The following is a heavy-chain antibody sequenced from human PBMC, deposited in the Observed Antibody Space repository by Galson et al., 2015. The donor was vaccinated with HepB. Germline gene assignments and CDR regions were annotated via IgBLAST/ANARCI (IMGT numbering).Heavy chain of an antibody. J-gene: IGHJ5*02. V-gene: IGHV2-70*11. CDR2: IDWDDDK. CDR3: ARTVYYSSSGGGYNWFDP. CDR1: GFSLSTSGMC. D-gene: IGHD3-10*01. Sequence: PALVKPTQTLTLPCTFFGFSLSTSGMCVNWIRQPPGKALEWLARIDWDDDKTYSTSLKTRLTISKDTSKNQVVLTVTNMDPVDTATYYCARTVYYSSSGGGYNWFDPWGQGTLVTVSS.